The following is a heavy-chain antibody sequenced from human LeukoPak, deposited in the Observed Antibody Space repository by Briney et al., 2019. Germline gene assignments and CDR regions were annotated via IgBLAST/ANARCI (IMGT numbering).Heavy chain of an antibody. Sequence: SVKVSCKASGGTFSSYAISWVRQAPGQGLEWMGGIIPFFGTANYAQKFQGRVTITADESTSTAYMELSSPRSEDTAVYYCARDPYDFWSGSYYYMDVWGKGTTVTVSS. J-gene: IGHJ6*03. CDR2: IIPFFGTA. D-gene: IGHD3-3*01. CDR1: GGTFSSYA. V-gene: IGHV1-69*01. CDR3: ARDPYDFWSGSYYYMDV.